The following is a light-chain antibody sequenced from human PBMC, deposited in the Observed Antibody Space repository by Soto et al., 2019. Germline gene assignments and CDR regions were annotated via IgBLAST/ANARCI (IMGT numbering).Light chain of an antibody. CDR2: DAS. Sequence: DIHMTQSPSSLSASVLDRFTITCRASQSISSWLAWYQQKPGKAPKLLIYDASSLESGVPSRFSGSGSGTEFTLTISSLQPDDFATYYCQQYNSYSQTFGQGTK. J-gene: IGKJ2*01. CDR1: QSISSW. V-gene: IGKV1-5*01. CDR3: QQYNSYSQT.